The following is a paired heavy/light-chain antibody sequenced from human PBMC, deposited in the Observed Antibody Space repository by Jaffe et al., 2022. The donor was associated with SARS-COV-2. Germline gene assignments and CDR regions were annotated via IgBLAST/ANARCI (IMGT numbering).Light chain of an antibody. CDR3: QPYGNSGMYT. CDR2: GAS. Sequence: EIVLTQSPGTLSLSPGERATLSCRASQSISSNYLAWYQQKPGQAPRLLIYGASSRATGIPDRFSGSGSGTDFTLTISRLEPEDFAVYYCQPYGNSGMYTFGQGTKLEIK. V-gene: IGKV3-20*01. CDR1: QSISSNY. J-gene: IGKJ2*01.
Heavy chain of an antibody. D-gene: IGHD2-8*02. CDR1: GFTFSSNS. J-gene: IGHJ6*02. Sequence: EVQLVESGGGLVQPGGSLRLSCAASGFTFSSNSMNWVRQAPGKGLEWVSFITSSSSSIYYADSVKGRFTISRDNAKNSLYLQMNSLRDEDTAVYYCARDRGTGKYFYGMDAWGQGTTVSVSS. CDR2: ITSSSSSI. V-gene: IGHV3-48*02. CDR3: ARDRGTGKYFYGMDA.